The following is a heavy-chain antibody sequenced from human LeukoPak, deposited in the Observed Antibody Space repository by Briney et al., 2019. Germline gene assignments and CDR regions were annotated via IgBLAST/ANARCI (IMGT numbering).Heavy chain of an antibody. CDR1: GGSISSGSYY. CDR3: AKGAGPPWFDP. Sequence: SETLSLTCTVSGGSISSGSYYWSWIRQPAGKGLEWIGRIDSSGSSNYKPFLKSRVTISVDTSKNQFSLKLSSVTAADTAVYYCAKGAGPPWFDPWGQGTLVTVSS. CDR2: IDSSGSS. J-gene: IGHJ5*02. D-gene: IGHD6-19*01. V-gene: IGHV4-61*02.